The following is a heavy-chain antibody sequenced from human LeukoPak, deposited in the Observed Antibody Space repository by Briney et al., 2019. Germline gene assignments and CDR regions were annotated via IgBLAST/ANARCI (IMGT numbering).Heavy chain of an antibody. D-gene: IGHD6-13*01. V-gene: IGHV1-69*13. CDR2: IIPIFGTA. Sequence: SVKVSCKASGGTFSSYAISWVRQAPGQGLEWMGGIIPIFGTANYAQKFQGRVTITADESTSTAYMELSSLRSEDTTVYYCARDRGSSWDFDYWGQGTLVTVSS. J-gene: IGHJ4*02. CDR3: ARDRGSSWDFDY. CDR1: GGTFSSYA.